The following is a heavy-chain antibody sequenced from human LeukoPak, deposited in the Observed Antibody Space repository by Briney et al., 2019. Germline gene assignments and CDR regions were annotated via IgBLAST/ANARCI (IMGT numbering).Heavy chain of an antibody. V-gene: IGHV4-59*08. CDR3: ARQRSYLWDAFDI. D-gene: IGHD2-21*01. J-gene: IGHJ3*02. CDR1: GGSISTSY. CDR2: ISYSGIT. Sequence: SETLSLTCTVSGGSISTSYWSWIRQPPGKGLEWIAYISYSGITAYNPSLKSRVTISVDTSKNQFSLRLTSVTAADTAVYYCARQRSYLWDAFDIWGQGTLVTVSS.